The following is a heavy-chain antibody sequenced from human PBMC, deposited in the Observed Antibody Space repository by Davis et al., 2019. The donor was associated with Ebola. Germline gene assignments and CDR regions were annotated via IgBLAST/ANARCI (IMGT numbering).Heavy chain of an antibody. J-gene: IGHJ6*02. CDR2: ISYDGSNK. D-gene: IGHD3-3*01. CDR1: GFTFSSYG. CDR3: AKWQAWSASLGGPYYYGMDV. V-gene: IGHV3-30*18. Sequence: GESLKISCAASGFTFSSYGMHWVRQAPGKGLEWVAVISYDGSNKYYADSVKGRFTISRDNSKNTLYLQMNSLRAEDTAVYYCAKWQAWSASLGGPYYYGMDVWGQGTTVTVSS.